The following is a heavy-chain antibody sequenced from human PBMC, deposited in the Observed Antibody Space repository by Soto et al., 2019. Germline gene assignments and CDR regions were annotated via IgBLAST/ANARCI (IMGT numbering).Heavy chain of an antibody. CDR2: ISSSSSTI. CDR3: ARGRHIVEVVAATNNWYDP. V-gene: IGHV3-48*01. CDR1: GFTFSSYS. D-gene: IGHD2-15*01. J-gene: IGHJ5*02. Sequence: GGSLRLSCAASGFTFSSYSMNWVRQAPGKGLEWVSYISSSSSTIYYADSVKGRFTISRDNAKNSLYLQMNSLRAEDTAVYYCARGRHIVEVVAATNNWYDPWGQGTLVTVSS.